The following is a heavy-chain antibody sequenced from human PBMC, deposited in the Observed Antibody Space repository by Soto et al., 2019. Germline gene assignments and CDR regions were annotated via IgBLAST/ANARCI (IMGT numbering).Heavy chain of an antibody. CDR2: INPDGGRI. J-gene: IGHJ5*02. CDR3: ARVPVGAYGKFDP. V-gene: IGHV3-74*01. D-gene: IGHD2-8*02. Sequence: EVQLVESGGGLVQPGGSLRLSCAASGFAFSSYWMHWVRRVPGKGLVWVSRINPDGGRIDYADSVRGRFTISRDNAKNTLFLQMNNLRAEDTALYHCARVPVGAYGKFDPWGQGTLVTVSS. CDR1: GFAFSSYW.